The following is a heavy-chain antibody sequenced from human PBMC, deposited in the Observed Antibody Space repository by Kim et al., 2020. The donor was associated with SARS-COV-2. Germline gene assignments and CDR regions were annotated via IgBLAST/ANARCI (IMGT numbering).Heavy chain of an antibody. D-gene: IGHD3-10*01. CDR3: ARKPFGSGSQYLDF. J-gene: IGHJ4*02. Sequence: ASVKVSCKASGFSFTTYAMHWVRQAPGQGLEWMGWINTNTGNPTYAQGFTGRFVFSLDTSVSTAYLQISSLKAEDNAVYYCARKPFGSGSQYLDFWGQGTLVTVSS. CDR2: INTNTGNP. V-gene: IGHV7-4-1*02. CDR1: GFSFTTYA.